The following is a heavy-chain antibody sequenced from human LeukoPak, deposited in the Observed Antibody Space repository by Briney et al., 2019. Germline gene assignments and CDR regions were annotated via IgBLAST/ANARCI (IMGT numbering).Heavy chain of an antibody. V-gene: IGHV3-23*01. Sequence: GGSLRLPCAASGFTFSSYAMSWVRQAPGKGLEWVSGISGSGGITYYADSVKGRFTISRDNSKNTLYLQMNSLRAEDTAVDYCAKVSRAGYGDYVNAFDIWGQGTMVTVSS. CDR1: GFTFSSYA. J-gene: IGHJ3*02. CDR2: ISGSGGIT. D-gene: IGHD4-17*01. CDR3: AKVSRAGYGDYVNAFDI.